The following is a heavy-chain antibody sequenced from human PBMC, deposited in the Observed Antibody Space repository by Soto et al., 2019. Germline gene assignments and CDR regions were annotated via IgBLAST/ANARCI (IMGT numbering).Heavy chain of an antibody. CDR1: GFTFSDYY. CDR3: VRDVMPMAGIN. Sequence: EVQLVESGGGLVQPGGSLRLSCAASGFTFSDYYMHWVRQGPGKGLVWVSCISGDGGRTYYADSVKGRFTISRDNAKSTLYLQMNSLRGDDTAVYYCVRDVMPMAGINWGQGTLVAVSS. CDR2: ISGDGGRT. V-gene: IGHV3-74*01. J-gene: IGHJ4*02. D-gene: IGHD6-19*01.